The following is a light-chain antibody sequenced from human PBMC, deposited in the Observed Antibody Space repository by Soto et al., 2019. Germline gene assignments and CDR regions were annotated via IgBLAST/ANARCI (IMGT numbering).Light chain of an antibody. CDR1: QGVGSD. J-gene: IGKJ3*01. Sequence: EIVMTQSPVTLSASPGEIVTLSCRASQGVGSDVAWYQQKPGQAPGLLIYGASIREVGVPARVSGSGSGTEVTLTISSLQSEDFAVYYCQQYNNWPPFTYGPGTIVDI. CDR3: QQYNNWPPFT. CDR2: GAS. V-gene: IGKV3-15*01.